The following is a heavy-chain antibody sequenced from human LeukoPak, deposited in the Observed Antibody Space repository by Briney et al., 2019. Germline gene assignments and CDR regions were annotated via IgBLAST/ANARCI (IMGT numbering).Heavy chain of an antibody. CDR1: GRSISNYY. CDR2: IFYSGST. J-gene: IGHJ4*02. CDR3: ARGWCYFDY. D-gene: IGHD2-8*02. V-gene: IGHV4-59*01. Sequence: PSETLSLTCTVSGRSISNYYWTWIRQPPGKGLEWIGYIFYSGSTNYNPSLKRRVTISVDPSKSQFSLKLSSVTAADTAVYYCARGWCYFDYWGQGTLVTVSS.